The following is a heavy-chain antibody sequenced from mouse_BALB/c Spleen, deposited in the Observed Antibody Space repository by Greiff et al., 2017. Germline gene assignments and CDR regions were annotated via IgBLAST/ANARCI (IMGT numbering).Heavy chain of an antibody. D-gene: IGHD4-1*01. CDR3: ARGRQTGGFAY. Sequence: QVQLQQPGAELVKPGASVKLSCKASGYTFTSYWMHWVKQRPGQGLEWIGEINPSNGRTNYNEKFKSKATLTVDKSSSTAYMQLSSLTSEDSAVYYCARGRQTGGFAYWGQGTLVTVSA. CDR2: INPSNGRT. CDR1: GYTFTSYW. J-gene: IGHJ3*01. V-gene: IGHV1S81*02.